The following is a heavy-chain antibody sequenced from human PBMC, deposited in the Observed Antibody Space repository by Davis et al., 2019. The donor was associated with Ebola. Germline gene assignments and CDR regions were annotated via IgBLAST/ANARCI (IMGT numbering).Heavy chain of an antibody. J-gene: IGHJ4*02. CDR2: INHSGST. D-gene: IGHD2/OR15-2a*01. V-gene: IGHV4-34*01. CDR3: ARGRVIFLLDY. Sequence: MPSETLSLTCAVYGGSFSGYYWSWIRQPPGKGLEWIGEINHSGSTNYNPSLKSRVTISLDTSKNQFSLKLSSVTAADTAVYYCARGRVIFLLDYWGQGTLVTVSS. CDR1: GGSFSGYY.